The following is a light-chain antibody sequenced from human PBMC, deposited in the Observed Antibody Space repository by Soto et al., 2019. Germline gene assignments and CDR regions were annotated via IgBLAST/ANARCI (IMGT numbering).Light chain of an antibody. CDR1: SSNIGSNY. CDR2: RNN. CDR3: AAWYDSLSGPVV. Sequence: QSVLTQPPSASGTPGQRVTISCSGSSSNIGSNYVYWYQQLPGTAPKLLIYRNNQRPSGVPDRFSGSKSGTSASLAISGLRSEDEADYYCAAWYDSLSGPVVFGGGTQLTVL. J-gene: IGLJ2*01. V-gene: IGLV1-47*01.